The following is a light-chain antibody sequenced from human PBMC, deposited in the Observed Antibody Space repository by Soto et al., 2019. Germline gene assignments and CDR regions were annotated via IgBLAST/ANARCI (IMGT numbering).Light chain of an antibody. CDR1: QSVGSY. CDR2: DAS. CDR3: QQRSNWPPVT. Sequence: DIVLTQSPATLSLSPGERATLSCRASQSVGSYLLWFQQKPGQAPRLLIYDASNRASGIPARFSGRGSETDFTLTISSLEPEDFGVYYCQQRSNWPPVTFGGGTKVEIK. V-gene: IGKV3-11*01. J-gene: IGKJ4*01.